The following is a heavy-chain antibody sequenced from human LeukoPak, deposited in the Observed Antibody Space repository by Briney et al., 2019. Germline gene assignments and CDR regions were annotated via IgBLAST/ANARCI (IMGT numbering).Heavy chain of an antibody. Sequence: GASVKVSCKASGYTFTGYYMHWVRQAPGQGLEWMGWINPNSGGTNYAQKFQGRVTMTRDTSISTAYMELSRLRSDDTAVYYFARELRYFDWLRWFDPWGQGTLVTVSS. CDR3: ARELRYFDWLRWFDP. D-gene: IGHD3-9*01. CDR1: GYTFTGYY. V-gene: IGHV1-2*02. J-gene: IGHJ5*02. CDR2: INPNSGGT.